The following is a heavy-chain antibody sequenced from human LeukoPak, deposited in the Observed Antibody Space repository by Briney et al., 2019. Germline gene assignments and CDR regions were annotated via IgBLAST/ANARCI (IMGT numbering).Heavy chain of an antibody. V-gene: IGHV4-59*01. J-gene: IGHJ5*02. CDR2: IYYSGST. Sequence: SETLSLTCTVSGGSISNYYWSWIRQPPGKGLEYIGCIYYSGSTNYNPSLKSRVTISVDTSKNQFSLKLSSVTAADTAVYYCARGGRGDIVVVPAAIRNWFDPWGQGTLVTVSS. CDR1: GGSISNYY. CDR3: ARGGRGDIVVVPAAIRNWFDP. D-gene: IGHD2-2*02.